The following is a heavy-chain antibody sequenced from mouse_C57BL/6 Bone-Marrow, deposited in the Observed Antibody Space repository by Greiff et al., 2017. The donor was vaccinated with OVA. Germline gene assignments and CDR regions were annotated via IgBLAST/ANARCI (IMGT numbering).Heavy chain of an antibody. Sequence: QVQLQQPGAELVKPGASVKVSCKASGYTFTSYWMHWVKQRPGQGLEWIGRIHPSDSDTNYNQKFKGKATLTVDKSSSTAYMQLSSLTSEDSAVYYCAAFYYYGSSYGRDYAMDYWGQGTSVTVSS. J-gene: IGHJ4*01. D-gene: IGHD1-1*01. V-gene: IGHV1-74*01. CDR1: GYTFTSYW. CDR2: IHPSDSDT. CDR3: AAFYYYGSSYGRDYAMDY.